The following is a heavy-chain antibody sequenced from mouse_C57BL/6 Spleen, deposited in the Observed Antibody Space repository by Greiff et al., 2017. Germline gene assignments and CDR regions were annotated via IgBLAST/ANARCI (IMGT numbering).Heavy chain of an antibody. D-gene: IGHD2-4*01. Sequence: EVKLMESGPGLVKPSQSLSLTCSVTGYSITSGYYWNWIRQFPGNKLEWMGYISYDGSNNYNPSLKNRISITRDTSKNQFFLKLNSVTTEDTATYYCADYDYEGDAMDYWGQGTSVTVSS. V-gene: IGHV3-6*01. J-gene: IGHJ4*01. CDR3: ADYDYEGDAMDY. CDR1: GYSITSGYY. CDR2: ISYDGSN.